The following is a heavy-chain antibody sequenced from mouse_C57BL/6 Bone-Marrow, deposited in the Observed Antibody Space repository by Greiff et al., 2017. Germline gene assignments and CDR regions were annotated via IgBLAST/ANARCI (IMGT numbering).Heavy chain of an antibody. V-gene: IGHV5-9*01. Sequence: DVLLVQSGGGLVKPGGSLKLSCTASGFTFSSYTMSWVRQTPGKRLQWVAAISGGGGNTYYPDNVKGRFTLSGDKDKNVMYLQMSSLRSEDTALYYCSRQVTTGVDTKYFDVWGTGTTVTVSS. CDR2: ISGGGGNT. CDR1: GFTFSSYT. J-gene: IGHJ1*03. D-gene: IGHD1-1*01. CDR3: SRQVTTGVDTKYFDV.